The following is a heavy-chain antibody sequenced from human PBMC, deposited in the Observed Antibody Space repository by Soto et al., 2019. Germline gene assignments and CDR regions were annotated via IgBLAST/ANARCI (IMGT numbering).Heavy chain of an antibody. CDR3: ARDHPVTTAANFDY. V-gene: IGHV3-21*01. Sequence: GGSLRLSCAASGFTFSSYSMNWVRQAPGKGLEWVSSISSSSSYIYYADSVKGRFTISRDNAKNSLYLQMNSLRAEDTAVYYCARDHPVTTAANFDYWGQGTLVTVSS. CDR2: ISSSSSYI. CDR1: GFTFSSYS. D-gene: IGHD2-2*01. J-gene: IGHJ4*02.